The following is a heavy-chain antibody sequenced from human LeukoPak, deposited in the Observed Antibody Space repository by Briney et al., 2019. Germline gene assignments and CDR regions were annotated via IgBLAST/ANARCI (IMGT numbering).Heavy chain of an antibody. Sequence: ASVKVSCKASGYAFTGYYMHWVRQAPGQGLEWMGWFNPDSGGTHYAQKFQGRVTMTRNTSISTAYMELNRLRSDDTAVYYCARQQQLLDYWGQGTLVTVSS. CDR2: FNPDSGGT. CDR1: GYAFTGYY. D-gene: IGHD6-13*01. V-gene: IGHV1-2*02. CDR3: ARQQQLLDY. J-gene: IGHJ4*02.